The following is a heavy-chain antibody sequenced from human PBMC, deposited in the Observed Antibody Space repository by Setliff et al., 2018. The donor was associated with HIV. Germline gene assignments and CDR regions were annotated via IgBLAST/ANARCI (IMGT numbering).Heavy chain of an antibody. CDR1: GYTFTSYA. V-gene: IGHV1-3*01. CDR3: AGDPGSVAVAGYYYYYGMDV. Sequence: ASVKVSCKASGYTFTSYAMHWVRQAPGQRLAWMGWINAGNGNTKYSQKFQGRVTITRDTSASTAYMELSSLGSEDTAVYYCAGDPGSVAVAGYYYYYGMDVWGQGTTVTVSS. J-gene: IGHJ6*02. D-gene: IGHD6-19*01. CDR2: INAGNGNT.